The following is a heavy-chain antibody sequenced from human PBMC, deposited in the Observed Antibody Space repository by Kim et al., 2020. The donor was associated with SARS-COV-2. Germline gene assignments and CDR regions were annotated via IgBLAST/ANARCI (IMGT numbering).Heavy chain of an antibody. Sequence: ASVKVSCKASGYTFTTYAVNWVRQAPGQGLEWMGWIHTNTGNPTYAQGFTGRFVFSLYTSVSTAYLQISSLKAEDTGVYYCARVSGSGNYFYGMDVWGQGTTVTVSS. D-gene: IGHD3-10*01. CDR1: GYTFTTYA. V-gene: IGHV7-4-1*02. CDR3: ARVSGSGNYFYGMDV. J-gene: IGHJ6*02. CDR2: IHTNTGNP.